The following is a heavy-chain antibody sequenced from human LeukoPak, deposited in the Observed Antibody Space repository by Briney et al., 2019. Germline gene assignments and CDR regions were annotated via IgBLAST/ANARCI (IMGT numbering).Heavy chain of an antibody. V-gene: IGHV4-38-2*02. CDR3: ARDGYDYVWGSSFFY. CDR1: GYSISSGYY. Sequence: PSETLSLTCTVSGYSISSGYYWGWIRQPPGKGLEWIGSIYHSGSTYHNPSLKSRVTISVDTSKNQFSLKLSSVTAADTAVYYCARDGYDYVWGSSFFYWGQGTLVTVSS. D-gene: IGHD3-16*01. J-gene: IGHJ4*02. CDR2: IYHSGST.